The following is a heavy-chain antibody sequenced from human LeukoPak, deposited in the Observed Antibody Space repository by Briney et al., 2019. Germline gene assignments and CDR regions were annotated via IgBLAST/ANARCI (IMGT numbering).Heavy chain of an antibody. CDR1: GFTFSGYW. D-gene: IGHD1-1*01. Sequence: GGSLRLSCAASGFTFSGYWMTWVRQAPEKGLEGVANIKEDGSEKYYVDSVKGRFTISRDNAKNSLYLQTNSLRAEDTAVYYCAREDNWNDVSVDYWGQGTLVTVSS. CDR2: IKEDGSEK. V-gene: IGHV3-7*01. CDR3: AREDNWNDVSVDY. J-gene: IGHJ4*02.